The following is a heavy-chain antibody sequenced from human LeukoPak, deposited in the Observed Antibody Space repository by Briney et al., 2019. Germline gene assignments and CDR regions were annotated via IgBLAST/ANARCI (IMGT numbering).Heavy chain of an antibody. J-gene: IGHJ2*01. CDR1: GGSISNYF. CDR3: AGSLPPGYSYGYVAYWYFDL. V-gene: IGHV4-59*01. Sequence: PSETLSLTCTVSGGSISNYFWSWIRQPPGKGLEWIGYIYSTGSTNSNPSLKSRVTISVDTSQNQFSLKLSSVTAADTAVYYCAGSLPPGYSYGYVAYWYFDLWGRGTLVTVSS. CDR2: IYSTGST. D-gene: IGHD5-18*01.